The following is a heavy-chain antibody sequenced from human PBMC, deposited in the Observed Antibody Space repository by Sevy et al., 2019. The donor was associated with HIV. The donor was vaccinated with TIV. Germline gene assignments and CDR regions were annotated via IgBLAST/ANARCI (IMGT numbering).Heavy chain of an antibody. J-gene: IGHJ4*02. CDR2: ISYDGSNK. D-gene: IGHD6-6*01. CDR1: GFTFSSYA. V-gene: IGHV3-30*04. Sequence: GSLRLSCAASGFTFSSYAMHWVRQAPGKGLEWVAVISYDGSNKYYADSVKGRFTISRDNSKNTLYLQMNSLRAEDTAVYYCARVFGSSFLTPYFDYWGQGTLVTVSS. CDR3: ARVFGSSFLTPYFDY.